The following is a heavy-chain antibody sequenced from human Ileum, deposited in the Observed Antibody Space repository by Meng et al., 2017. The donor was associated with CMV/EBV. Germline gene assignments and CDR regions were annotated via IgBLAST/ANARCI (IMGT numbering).Heavy chain of an antibody. J-gene: IGHJ4*02. CDR1: GGSFSEYH. CDR2: INHGGSS. Sequence: QVQLQPWGAGLLKPSETLSPMCAVYGGSFSEYHWSWIRQPPGKGLEWIGEINHGGSSNYNPSLKSRVTISVDRSRNQVSLKLTSVTAADTAVYYCARASPQRRFLSYWGQGTLVTVSS. V-gene: IGHV4-34*01. CDR3: ARASPQRRFLSY. D-gene: IGHD3-3*01.